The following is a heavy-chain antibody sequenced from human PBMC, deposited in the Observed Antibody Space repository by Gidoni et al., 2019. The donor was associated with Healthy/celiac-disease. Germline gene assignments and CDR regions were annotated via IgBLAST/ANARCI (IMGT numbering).Heavy chain of an antibody. Sequence: QVQLVQSGAEVKKPGASVKVSCKASGYTFTSYYIHWVRQAPGQGLEWMGIINPSGGSTSYAQKFQGRVTMTRDTSTSTVYMELSSLRSEDTAVYYCARDQRPGAYYYDSSGYPTIQGNGMDVWGQGTTVTVSS. D-gene: IGHD3-22*01. J-gene: IGHJ6*02. CDR2: INPSGGST. CDR3: ARDQRPGAYYYDSSGYPTIQGNGMDV. CDR1: GYTFTSYY. V-gene: IGHV1-46*01.